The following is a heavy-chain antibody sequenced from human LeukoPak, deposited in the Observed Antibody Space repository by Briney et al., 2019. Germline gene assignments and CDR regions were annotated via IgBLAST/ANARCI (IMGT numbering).Heavy chain of an antibody. D-gene: IGHD6-6*01. V-gene: IGHV1-3*01. CDR2: INAGNGNT. CDR3: ARDRIAARLGYYYMDV. CDR1: GYTFTSYA. J-gene: IGHJ6*03. Sequence: ASVKVSCKASGYTFTSYAMHWVRQAPGQRLEWMGWINAGNGNTKYSQKFQGRVTITRDTSASTAYMELSSLRSDDTAVYYCARDRIAARLGYYYMDVWGKGTTVTVSS.